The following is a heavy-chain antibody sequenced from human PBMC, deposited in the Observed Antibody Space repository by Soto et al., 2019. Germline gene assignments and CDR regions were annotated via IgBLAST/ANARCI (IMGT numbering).Heavy chain of an antibody. D-gene: IGHD2-15*01. CDR1: GFTFSNYW. V-gene: IGHV3-74*02. Sequence: EVQLVESGGGLVQHGGSLRLSCAASGFTFSNYWMYWVRQAPGKGLEWVSRMNSDGSVSSHADSVRGRLTISRDNVKNTLYLHMDSLRAEDTAVYFCARGDCVGGTCYSLAGSFYYYMDVWGKGTTVTVFS. CDR3: ARGDCVGGTCYSLAGSFYYYMDV. CDR2: MNSDGSVS. J-gene: IGHJ6*03.